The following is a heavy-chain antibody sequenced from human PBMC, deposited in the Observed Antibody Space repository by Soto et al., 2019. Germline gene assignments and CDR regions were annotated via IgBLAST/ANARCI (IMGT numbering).Heavy chain of an antibody. CDR2: IYYSGKT. V-gene: IGHV4-39*01. CDR3: GRPWGIGLTPPGP. Sequence: SETLSLTCTVSGASINNTSYYWGWIRQSPGKGLEWIGNIYYSGKTYYSPSLKSRVSISVDASRNQFSLRLSSVTAADTAVYYCGRPWGIGLTPPGPWGQGVLVTSPQ. CDR1: GASINNTSYY. D-gene: IGHD6-13*01. J-gene: IGHJ5*02.